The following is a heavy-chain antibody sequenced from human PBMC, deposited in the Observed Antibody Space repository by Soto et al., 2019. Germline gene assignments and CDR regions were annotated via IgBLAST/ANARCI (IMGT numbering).Heavy chain of an antibody. CDR3: ATPYGSGSYPHYYYGMDV. V-gene: IGHV5-51*01. D-gene: IGHD3-10*01. Sequence: GESLKISCKGSGYSFTSYWIGWVRQMPGKGLEWMGIIYPGDSDTGYSPSFQGQVTISADKSISTAYLRWSSLKASDTAMYYCATPYGSGSYPHYYYGMDVWGQGTTVTVSS. CDR2: IYPGDSDT. CDR1: GYSFTSYW. J-gene: IGHJ6*02.